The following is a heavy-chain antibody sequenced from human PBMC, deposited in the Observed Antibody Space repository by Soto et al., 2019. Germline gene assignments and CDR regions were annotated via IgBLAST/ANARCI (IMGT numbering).Heavy chain of an antibody. CDR2: ISSDGSYK. CDR3: ANSYGDYVYGYYYYGMDV. Sequence: PGGSLRLSCAASGFTFSSYGMHWVRQAPGKGLEWVAVISSDGSYKYYADSVKGRFTISRDNSKNTLYVQMNSLRAEDTAVYYCANSYGDYVYGYYYYGMDVWGQGTTVTVSS. V-gene: IGHV3-30*18. J-gene: IGHJ6*02. CDR1: GFTFSSYG. D-gene: IGHD4-17*01.